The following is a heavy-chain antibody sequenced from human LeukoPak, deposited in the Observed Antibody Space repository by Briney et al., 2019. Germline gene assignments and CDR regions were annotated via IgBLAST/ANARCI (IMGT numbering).Heavy chain of an antibody. CDR1: GFTFSSYS. V-gene: IGHV3-48*01. CDR3: ARDLRGQTTYYFDY. CDR2: ISTSSSTI. Sequence: GGSLRLSCAASGFTFSSYSMNWVRQAPGKGLEWVSYISTSSSTIYYADSVKGRFTVSRDNAKNSLYLQMDSLRAEDTAVYHCARDLRGQTTYYFDYWGQGTLVTVSS. D-gene: IGHD1-14*01. J-gene: IGHJ4*02.